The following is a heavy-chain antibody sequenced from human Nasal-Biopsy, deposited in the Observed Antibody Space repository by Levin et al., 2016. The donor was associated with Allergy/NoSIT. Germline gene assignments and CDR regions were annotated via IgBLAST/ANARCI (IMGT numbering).Heavy chain of an antibody. CDR3: ARETYQYDSSGRLDPRIYSFDS. V-gene: IGHV4-61*09. D-gene: IGHD3-22*01. CDR2: VYRSGST. CDR1: GGSINTDLYY. J-gene: IGHJ4*02. Sequence: SETLSLTCSVSGGSINTDLYYWSWLRQPAGKGLEWIGHVYRSGSTGYNPSLQSRVTISLDTSSNRFSLHLRSVTAADTAIYYCARETYQYDSSGRLDPRIYSFDSWGQGTLVSVSS.